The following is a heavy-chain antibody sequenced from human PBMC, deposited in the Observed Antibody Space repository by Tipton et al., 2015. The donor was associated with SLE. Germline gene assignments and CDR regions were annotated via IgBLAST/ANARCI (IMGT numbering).Heavy chain of an antibody. CDR1: GVNSLRDA. Sequence: SLRLSCAASGVNSLRDAMNWVRQAPGKGLEWVSGISGSGVRTYYADSVKGRFTVSRDNSESTLFLQMNSLRAEDTAVYYCAKDRRAVARYYDMDIWGQGTTVTVTS. CDR3: AKDRRAVARYYDMDI. D-gene: IGHD6-19*01. V-gene: IGHV3-23*01. CDR2: ISGSGVRT. J-gene: IGHJ6*02.